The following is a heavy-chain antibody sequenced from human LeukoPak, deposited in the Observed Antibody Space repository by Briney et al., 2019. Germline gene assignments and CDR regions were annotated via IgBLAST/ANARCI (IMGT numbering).Heavy chain of an antibody. CDR2: ISSSSSYI. Sequence: PGRSLRLSCAASGFTFRSYSMNWVRQAPGKGLEWVSSISSSSSYIYYADSVKGRFTISRDNAKNSLYLQMNSLRAEGTAVYYCAFRYYYDSSGYSGFDFWGQGTLVTASS. D-gene: IGHD3-22*01. CDR3: AFRYYYDSSGYSGFDF. V-gene: IGHV3-21*01. CDR1: GFTFRSYS. J-gene: IGHJ4*02.